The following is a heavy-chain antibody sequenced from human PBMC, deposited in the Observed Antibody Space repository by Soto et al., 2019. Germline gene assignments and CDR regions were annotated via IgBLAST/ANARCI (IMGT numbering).Heavy chain of an antibody. V-gene: IGHV4-39*01. CDR2: IYYSGST. CDR1: GGSISSSSYY. D-gene: IGHD2-2*01. Sequence: PSETLSLTCTVSGGSISSSSYYWGWIRQPPGKGLEWIGSIYYSGSTYYNPSLKSRVTISVDTSKNQFSLKLSSVTAADTAVYYCARQVDQLPFYCFDYWGQGTLVTVSS. J-gene: IGHJ4*02. CDR3: ARQVDQLPFYCFDY.